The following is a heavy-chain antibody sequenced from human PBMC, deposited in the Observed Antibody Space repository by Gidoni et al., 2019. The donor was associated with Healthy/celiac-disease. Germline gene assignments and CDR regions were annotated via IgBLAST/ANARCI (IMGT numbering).Heavy chain of an antibody. CDR1: GYTFTSYG. J-gene: IGHJ4*02. V-gene: IGHV1-18*01. CDR2: ISAYNGNT. Sequence: QVQLVQSGAEVKTPGASVKVSCKASGYTFTSYGISWVRQAPGQGLEWMGWISAYNGNTNYAQKLQGRVTMTTDTSTSTAYMELRSLRSDDTAVYYCARKYCSSTSCYRLYFDYWGQGTLVTVSS. D-gene: IGHD2-2*01. CDR3: ARKYCSSTSCYRLYFDY.